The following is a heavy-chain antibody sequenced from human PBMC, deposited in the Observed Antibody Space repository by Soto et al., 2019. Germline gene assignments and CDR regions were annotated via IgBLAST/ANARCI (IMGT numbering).Heavy chain of an antibody. J-gene: IGHJ4*01. CDR3: ATGNYDILAGYYKTFDY. V-gene: IGHV1-69*06. D-gene: IGHD3-9*01. CDR1: GGTFSSYA. Sequence: ASVKVSCKASGGTFSSYAISWVRQAPGQGLEWMGGIIPIFGTANYAQKFQGRVTITADKSTSTAYMELSSLRSEDTAVYYCATGNYDILAGYYKTFDYWGHGTLVTVSS. CDR2: IIPIFGTA.